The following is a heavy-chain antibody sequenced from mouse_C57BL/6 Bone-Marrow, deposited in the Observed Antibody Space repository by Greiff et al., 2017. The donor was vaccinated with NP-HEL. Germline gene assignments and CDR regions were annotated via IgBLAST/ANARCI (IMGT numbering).Heavy chain of an antibody. CDR3: ARRGDGYPLYWYFDV. Sequence: EVKLMESGGDLVKPGGSLKLSCAASGFTFSSYGMSWVRQTPDKRLEWVATISSGGSYTYYPDSVKGRFTISRDNAKNTLYLQLSSLKAEDTAMYYCARRGDGYPLYWYFDVWGTGTTVTVSS. J-gene: IGHJ1*03. V-gene: IGHV5-6*02. D-gene: IGHD2-3*01. CDR2: ISSGGSYT. CDR1: GFTFSSYG.